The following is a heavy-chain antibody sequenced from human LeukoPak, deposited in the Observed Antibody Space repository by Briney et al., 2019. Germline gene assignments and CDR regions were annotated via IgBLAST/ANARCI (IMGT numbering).Heavy chain of an antibody. D-gene: IGHD2-15*01. V-gene: IGHV4-34*01. CDR3: ARAYCSGGSCYDY. CDR1: GGSFSGYY. Sequence: NPSETLSLTCAVYGGSFSGYYWSWIRQPPGKGLEWIGEINHSGSTNYNPSLKSRVTISVDTSKNQFSLKLSSVTAADTAAYYCARAYCSGGSCYDYWGQGTLVTVSS. CDR2: INHSGST. J-gene: IGHJ4*02.